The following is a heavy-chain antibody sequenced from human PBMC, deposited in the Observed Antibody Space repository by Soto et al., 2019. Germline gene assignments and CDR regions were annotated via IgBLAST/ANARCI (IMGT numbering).Heavy chain of an antibody. Sequence: ASVKVSCKASGYTFTSYYMHWVRQAPGQGLEWMGIINPSGGSTSYAQKFQGRVTMTRDTSTSTVYMELSSLRSEDTAVYYCASKTRGYSTIDDAFDIWGQGTRVTVAS. J-gene: IGHJ3*02. V-gene: IGHV1-46*01. D-gene: IGHD6-13*01. CDR2: INPSGGST. CDR1: GYTFTSYY. CDR3: ASKTRGYSTIDDAFDI.